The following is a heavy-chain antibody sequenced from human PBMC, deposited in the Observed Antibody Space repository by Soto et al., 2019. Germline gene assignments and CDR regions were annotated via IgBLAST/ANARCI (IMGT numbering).Heavy chain of an antibody. CDR2: IYYSGST. D-gene: IGHD3-22*01. Sequence: SETLSLTCTVSGGFIISSSYYWGWIRQPPGKGLEWIGSIYYSGSTYYNPSLKSRVTISVDTSKNQFSLKLSSVTAADTAVYYCARLGDTYYYDSSGYYYYFDYWGQGTLVTVSS. CDR1: GGFIISSSYY. V-gene: IGHV4-39*01. J-gene: IGHJ4*02. CDR3: ARLGDTYYYDSSGYYYYFDY.